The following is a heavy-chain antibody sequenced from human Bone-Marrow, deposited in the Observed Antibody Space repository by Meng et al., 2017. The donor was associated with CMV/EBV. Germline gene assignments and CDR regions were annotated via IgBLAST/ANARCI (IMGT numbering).Heavy chain of an antibody. D-gene: IGHD2-8*01. CDR2: ISSSSSYI. Sequence: GGLLRLSCAASGFTFSSYSMNWVRQAPGKGLEWVSSISSSSSYIYYADSVKGRFTISRDNAKNSLYLQTNSLRAEDTAVYYCARELYCTNGVCSYYYYYGMDVWGQGTTVTVS. CDR1: GFTFSSYS. V-gene: IGHV3-21*01. CDR3: ARELYCTNGVCSYYYYYGMDV. J-gene: IGHJ6*02.